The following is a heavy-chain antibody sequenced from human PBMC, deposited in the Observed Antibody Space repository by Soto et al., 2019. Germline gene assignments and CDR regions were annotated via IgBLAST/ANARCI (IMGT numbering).Heavy chain of an antibody. CDR2: IIPIFGTA. V-gene: IGHV1-69*01. CDR1: GGTFSSYA. CDR3: ASRGRYYHY. Sequence: QVQLVQSGAEVKKPGSSVNVSCKASGGTFSSYAISWVRQAPGQRLEWMGGIIPIFGTANYAQKFQVRITITAHESTSTAYMELSSLRSEDTAVYYGASRGRYYHYWGQGTLVTVSS. J-gene: IGHJ4*02.